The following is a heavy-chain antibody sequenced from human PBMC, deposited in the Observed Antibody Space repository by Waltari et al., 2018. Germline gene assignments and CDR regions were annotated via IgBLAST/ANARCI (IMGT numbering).Heavy chain of an antibody. CDR2: INSDGSGT. Sequence: EVQLVESGGGLVQPGGSLRLSCAASGFTFSSSWMHWVRQAPGKGLVWVSRINSDGSGTSYADSVKGRFTISRDNTKNTLYLQMNSLRAEDTAVYYCARSCGLRCHWFDPWGQGTLVTVSS. CDR3: ARSCGLRCHWFDP. CDR1: GFTFSSSW. V-gene: IGHV3-74*01. J-gene: IGHJ5*02. D-gene: IGHD4-17*01.